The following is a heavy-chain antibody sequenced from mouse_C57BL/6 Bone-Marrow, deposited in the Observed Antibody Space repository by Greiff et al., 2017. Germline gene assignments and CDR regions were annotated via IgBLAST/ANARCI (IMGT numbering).Heavy chain of an antibody. J-gene: IGHJ4*01. V-gene: IGHV14-4*01. CDR3: ARDNYAMDY. CDR1: GFNIKDDY. Sequence: VQLKESGAELVRPGASVKLSCTASGFNIKDDYMHWVKQRPEQGLEWIGWIDPENGDTEYASKFQGKATITADTSSNTAYLQLSSLTSEDTAVYYCARDNYAMDYWGQGTSVTVSS. CDR2: IDPENGDT.